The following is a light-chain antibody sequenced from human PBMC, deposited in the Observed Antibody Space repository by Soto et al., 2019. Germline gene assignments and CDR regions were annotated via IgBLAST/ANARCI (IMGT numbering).Light chain of an antibody. CDR3: LLFYRDAGV. V-gene: IGLV7-43*01. CDR1: TGAVTSGYY. J-gene: IGLJ3*02. CDR2: STS. Sequence: QAVVTQEPSLTVSPGGTVTLTCASSTGAVTSGYYANWFQQKPGQAPRALISSTSKKHSWTPARFSGSLLGGKAALTLSGVQPEDEAEYYCLLFYRDAGVFGGGTQLTVL.